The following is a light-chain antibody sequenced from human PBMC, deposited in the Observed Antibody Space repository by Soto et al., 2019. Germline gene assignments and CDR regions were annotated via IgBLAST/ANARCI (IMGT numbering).Light chain of an antibody. V-gene: IGKV1-9*01. CDR3: QQLRMYPST. CDR1: QDIAIY. CDR2: AAS. Sequence: IQLTQSPSSLSGSVGDRVTITCLASQDIAIYLAWYQQKPGEAPKLLIYAASTLYGGVPSRFSGSGSGTDFALTVTSLQAEDFATYYCQQLRMYPSTFGGGTKVDI. J-gene: IGKJ4*01.